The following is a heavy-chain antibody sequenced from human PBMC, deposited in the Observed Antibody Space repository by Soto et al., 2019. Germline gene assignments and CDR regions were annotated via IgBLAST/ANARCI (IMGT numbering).Heavy chain of an antibody. D-gene: IGHD3-10*01. CDR1: GFSLSTSGVG. V-gene: IGHV2-5*02. CDR2: IYWDDDK. Sequence: QITLKESGPTLVKPTQTLTLTCTFSGFSLSTSGVGVGWIRQPPGKALEWLALIYWDDDKRYSPSLKSRLTITKDPSKNQVVLTMTNMDPVDTATYYCAHHLWFGELSGWFDPWGQGTLVTVSS. J-gene: IGHJ5*02. CDR3: AHHLWFGELSGWFDP.